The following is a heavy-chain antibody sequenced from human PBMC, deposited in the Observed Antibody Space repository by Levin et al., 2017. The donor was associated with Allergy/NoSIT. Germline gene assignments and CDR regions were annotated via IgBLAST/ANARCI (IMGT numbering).Heavy chain of an antibody. CDR2: ISSSSSYT. J-gene: IGHJ3*02. CDR3: ARDQGYCSGGSCYSSAFDI. V-gene: IGHV3-11*05. Sequence: GGSLRLSCAAXXXXXXXXXMSWNRQAPGKGLEWVSYISSSSSYTNYADSVKGRFTISRDNAKNSLYLQMNSLRAEDTAVYYCARDQGYCSGGSCYSSAFDIWGQGTMVTVSS. CDR1: XXXXXXXX. D-gene: IGHD2-15*01.